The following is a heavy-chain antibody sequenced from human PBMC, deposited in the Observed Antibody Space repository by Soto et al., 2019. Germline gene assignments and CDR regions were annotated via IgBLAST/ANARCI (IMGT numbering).Heavy chain of an antibody. CDR2: ILGSGARI. J-gene: IGHJ4*02. Sequence: GGSLRLSCAASGFTFSSYAMNWVRQAPGKGLEWVSGILGSGARIYYADSVKGRFTISRDNSKNTLYLQMDSLRAEDTAIYYCATSSRYFDNWGQGTRVTVSS. D-gene: IGHD3-9*01. CDR3: ATSSRYFDN. V-gene: IGHV3-23*01. CDR1: GFTFSSYA.